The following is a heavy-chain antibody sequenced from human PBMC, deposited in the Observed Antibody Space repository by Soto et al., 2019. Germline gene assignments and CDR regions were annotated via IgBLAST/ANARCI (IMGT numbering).Heavy chain of an antibody. CDR3: PGVVWFRGMDV. CDR1: GDSVSSSSAA. CDR2: TYYRSKWIH. Sequence: SQTLSLTCDISGDSVSSSSAAWNWIRQSPSRGLEWLGRTYYRSKWIHEYTVSMESRITINPDTSKNQFSLHIYSVTPEDTAVYYCPGVVWFRGMDVWGQGTPVTV. J-gene: IGHJ6*02. V-gene: IGHV6-1*01. D-gene: IGHD3-16*01.